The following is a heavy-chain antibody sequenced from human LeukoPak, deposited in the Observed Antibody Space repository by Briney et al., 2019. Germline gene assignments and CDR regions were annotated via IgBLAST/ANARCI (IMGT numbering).Heavy chain of an antibody. CDR2: IRYDGTHK. J-gene: IGHJ4*02. V-gene: IGHV3-30*02. CDR1: GFTFSTYG. CDR3: TKMSGFYPSDY. Sequence: GGSLRLSCAASGFTFSTYGMHWVRQAPGKGLEWVAFIRYDGTHKYYADSVKGRFTISRDNPKNTLYLQMNSLRPEDTAVYYCTKMSGFYPSDYWGQGTLVTVSS. D-gene: IGHD3-22*01.